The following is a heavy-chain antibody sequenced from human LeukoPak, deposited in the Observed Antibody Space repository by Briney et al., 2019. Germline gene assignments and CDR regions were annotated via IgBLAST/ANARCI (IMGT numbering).Heavy chain of an antibody. CDR2: ISYDGSNK. CDR1: GFTFSSYG. D-gene: IGHD3-10*01. Sequence: GGSLRLSCAASGFTFSSYGMHWVRQAPGKGLEWVAVISYDGSNKYYADSVKGRFTFSRDNSKNTLYLQMNSLRAEDTAVYYCAKDNYYGSGSYDYWGQGTLVTVSS. CDR3: AKDNYYGSGSYDY. V-gene: IGHV3-30*18. J-gene: IGHJ4*02.